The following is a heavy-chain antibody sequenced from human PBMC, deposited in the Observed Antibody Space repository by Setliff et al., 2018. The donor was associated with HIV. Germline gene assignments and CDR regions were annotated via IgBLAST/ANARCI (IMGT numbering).Heavy chain of an antibody. V-gene: IGHV4-34*01. D-gene: IGHD1-1*01. CDR2: VHHGGGS. Sequence: SETLSLTCAVYGGSFSGYSWSWIRQTPEKTLEWIGDVHHGGGSNYNPSLKSRVTISLDSSKSQFSMNLTSVTAADTAVYYCARSFPIGTIDYWGRGTLVTVTS. J-gene: IGHJ4*02. CDR1: GGSFSGYS. CDR3: ARSFPIGTIDY.